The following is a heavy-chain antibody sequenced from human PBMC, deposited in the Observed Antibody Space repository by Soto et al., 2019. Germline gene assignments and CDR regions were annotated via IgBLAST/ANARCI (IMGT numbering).Heavy chain of an antibody. J-gene: IGHJ4*02. CDR1: GGSISSYF. D-gene: IGHD2-15*01. CDR2: IYYSEST. Sequence: SETLSLTCTVSGGSISSYFWSWIRQPPGKGLEWIGYIYYSESTNYNPSLKSRVTISVDTSKNQFSLKLSSVTAADTAVYYCASRYCSGGSCQFDYWGQGTLVTVSS. CDR3: ASRYCSGGSCQFDY. V-gene: IGHV4-59*01.